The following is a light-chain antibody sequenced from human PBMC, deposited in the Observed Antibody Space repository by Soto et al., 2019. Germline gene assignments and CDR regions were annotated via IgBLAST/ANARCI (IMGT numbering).Light chain of an antibody. CDR3: QQYNNWPPIT. CDR2: GAS. CDR1: QSFRGL. J-gene: IGKJ5*01. Sequence: TPSPITMPFSRGKRATLSCSASQSFRGLLAWYQQKPRQAPRLLLYGASTRATGIPASFSGSGSGTEFTLTIISLQSEDFAVYYCQQYNNWPPITFGQGTRVEIK. V-gene: IGKV3-15*01.